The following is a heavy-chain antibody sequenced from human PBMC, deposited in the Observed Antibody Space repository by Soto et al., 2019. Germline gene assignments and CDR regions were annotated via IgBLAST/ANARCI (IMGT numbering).Heavy chain of an antibody. CDR3: AKDQVVSVPDDFDI. CDR1: IFTFSSYA. Sequence: EVQLLESGGGLVQPGGSLRLSCAASIFTFSSYAMTWVRQAPGKGLEWVSAISGGGANTYYADSVKGRLTISRDNSKNTLHLQMNCLRAEDTALYYCAKDQVVSVPDDFDIWGQGTMVTVSS. CDR2: ISGGGANT. D-gene: IGHD2-21*02. J-gene: IGHJ3*02. V-gene: IGHV3-23*01.